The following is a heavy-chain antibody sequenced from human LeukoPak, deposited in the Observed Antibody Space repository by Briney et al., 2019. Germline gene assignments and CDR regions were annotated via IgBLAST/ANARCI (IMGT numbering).Heavy chain of an antibody. V-gene: IGHV3-30*02. Sequence: GGSLRLSCAASGFTFSSYGMHWVRQAPGKGLEWVAFIRYDGSNKYYADSVKGRFTISRDNSKNTLYLQMNSLRAEDTAVYHCAKDLGVWFGVREPNWFDPWGQGTLVTVSS. J-gene: IGHJ5*02. D-gene: IGHD3-10*01. CDR2: IRYDGSNK. CDR1: GFTFSSYG. CDR3: AKDLGVWFGVREPNWFDP.